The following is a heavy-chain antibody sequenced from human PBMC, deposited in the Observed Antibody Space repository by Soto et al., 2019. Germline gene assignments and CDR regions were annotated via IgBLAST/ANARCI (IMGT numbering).Heavy chain of an antibody. Sequence: QVQLQESGPGLVKPSQTLSLTCTVSGGSISIGGYYWSWIRQHPVKGLEWIGFIYYSGSTYYNPSLKSRITLSGSTSKNQFSLKLTSGAAADTAVYYCARNRYGSGSPGFDFWGQGTLVTVSS. V-gene: IGHV4-31*03. CDR3: ARNRYGSGSPGFDF. D-gene: IGHD3-10*01. CDR2: IYYSGST. CDR1: GGSISIGGYY. J-gene: IGHJ4*02.